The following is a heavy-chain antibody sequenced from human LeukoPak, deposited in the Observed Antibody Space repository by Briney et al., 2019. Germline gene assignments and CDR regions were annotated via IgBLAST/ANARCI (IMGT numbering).Heavy chain of an antibody. D-gene: IGHD3-16*02. CDR1: GYTFTGYY. CDR2: INPNSGGT. Sequence: ASVKVSCKASGYTFTGYYMHWVRQAPGQGLEWMGWINPNSGGTNYAQEFQGWVTMTRDTSISTAYMELSRLRSDDTAVYYCARETSIRLGELSLSFDYWGQGTLVTVSS. CDR3: ARETSIRLGELSLSFDY. J-gene: IGHJ4*02. V-gene: IGHV1-2*04.